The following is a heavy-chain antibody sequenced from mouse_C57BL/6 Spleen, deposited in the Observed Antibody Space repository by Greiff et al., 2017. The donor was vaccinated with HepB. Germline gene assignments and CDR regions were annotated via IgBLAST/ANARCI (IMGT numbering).Heavy chain of an antibody. Sequence: DVMLVESGGDLVKPGGSLKLSCAASGFTFSSYGMSWVRQTPDKRLEWVATISSGGSYTYYPDSVKGRFTISRDNAKNTLYLQMSSLKSEDTAMYYCARQNSPYAMDYWGQGTSVTVSS. CDR1: GFTFSSYG. D-gene: IGHD2-12*01. CDR2: ISSGGSYT. CDR3: ARQNSPYAMDY. J-gene: IGHJ4*01. V-gene: IGHV5-6*02.